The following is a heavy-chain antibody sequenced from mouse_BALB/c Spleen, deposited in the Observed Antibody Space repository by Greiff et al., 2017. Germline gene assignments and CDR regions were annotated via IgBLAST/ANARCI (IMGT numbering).Heavy chain of an antibody. CDR2: IYPGSGNT. Sequence: QVQLQQSGAELARPGASVKLSCKASGYTFTDYYINWVKQRTGQGLEWIGEIYPGSGNTYYNEKFKGKATLTADKSSSTAYMQLSSLTSEDSAVYFCARVGAMDYWGQGTSVTASS. J-gene: IGHJ4*01. CDR3: ARVGAMDY. CDR1: GYTFTDYY. V-gene: IGHV1-77*01.